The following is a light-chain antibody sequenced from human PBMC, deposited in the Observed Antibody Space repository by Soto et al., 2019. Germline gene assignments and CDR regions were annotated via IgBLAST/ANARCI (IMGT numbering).Light chain of an antibody. V-gene: IGLV1-47*01. Sequence: QSVLTQPPSASGTPGQRVTISCSGSSSNIGSNYVYWYQQLPGTAPKLLIYRNNQRPSGVPDRFSGSKSGTSASLAISGLRSEDEGDYYCAAWDDNLSGLVFGGGTKLTVL. CDR1: SSNIGSNY. CDR3: AAWDDNLSGLV. J-gene: IGLJ2*01. CDR2: RNN.